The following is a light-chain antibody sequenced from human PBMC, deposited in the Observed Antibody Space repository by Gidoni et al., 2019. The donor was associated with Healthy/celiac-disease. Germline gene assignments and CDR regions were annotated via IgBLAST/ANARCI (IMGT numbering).Light chain of an antibody. Sequence: DIQMTQSPSSLSASVGDRVTITCQASQEISNYLNWYQQKPGKAPKLLIYDASNLETGVPSRFSGSGSGTDFTFTIISLQPEDIATYYCQQYDNLPGGTFGQGTKLEIK. CDR2: DAS. CDR3: QQYDNLPGGT. J-gene: IGKJ2*02. V-gene: IGKV1-33*01. CDR1: QEISNY.